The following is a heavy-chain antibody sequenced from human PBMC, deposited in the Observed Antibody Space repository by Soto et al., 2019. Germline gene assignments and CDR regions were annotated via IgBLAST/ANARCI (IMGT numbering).Heavy chain of an antibody. CDR2: IIPMTGTP. V-gene: IGHV1-69*01. Sequence: QAQLVQSGAEVKTPGSSVEVSCKASGGIFSSFSITWVRQVPGHGLEWMGGIIPMTGTPNYAEKFQGRLTLTADASTRTAYLVLSSLKSEDTAVYYCARGPILPGATSWLDPWGQGTVVFVSS. D-gene: IGHD1-1*01. J-gene: IGHJ5*02. CDR1: GGIFSSFS. CDR3: ARGPILPGATSWLDP.